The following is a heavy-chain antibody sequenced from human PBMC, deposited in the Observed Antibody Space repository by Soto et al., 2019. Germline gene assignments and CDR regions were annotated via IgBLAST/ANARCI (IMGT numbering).Heavy chain of an antibody. V-gene: IGHV4-59*07. Sequence: PSDALSLTCIVSGDPISSYYWSWIRQPPGKELEWIGYISYSGSTNYNPSLRSRVTISLDTSKKWVSLKVNTMTAADTAVYYCASDWNADGIFDYWGPGTLVTVSS. CDR3: ASDWNADGIFDY. D-gene: IGHD1-1*01. CDR1: GDPISSYY. CDR2: ISYSGST. J-gene: IGHJ4*02.